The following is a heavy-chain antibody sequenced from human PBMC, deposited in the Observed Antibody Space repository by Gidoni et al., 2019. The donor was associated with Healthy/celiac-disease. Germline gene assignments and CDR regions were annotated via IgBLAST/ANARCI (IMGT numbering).Heavy chain of an antibody. Sequence: VQLQVSGPGLVQPSGTQSLTCAVSGGSLSSSNLWSWVRQPPGKGLEWSGEIYPSGSTNYNPSLKSRVTISVDKSKNQFSLKLSSVTAADTAVYYCARYDSSGYYYYFDYWGQGTLVTVSS. V-gene: IGHV4-4*02. J-gene: IGHJ4*02. CDR1: GGSLSSSNL. CDR3: ARYDSSGYYYYFDY. D-gene: IGHD3-22*01. CDR2: IYPSGST.